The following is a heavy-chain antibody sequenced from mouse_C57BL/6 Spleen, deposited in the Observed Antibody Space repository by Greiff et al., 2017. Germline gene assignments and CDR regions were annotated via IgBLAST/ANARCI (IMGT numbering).Heavy chain of an antibody. CDR2: IDPENGDT. CDR3: TRVYYGNYWYFDV. CDR1: GFNIKDDY. Sequence: EVMLVESGAELVRPGASVKLSCTASGFNIKDDYMHWVKQRPEQGLEWIGWIDPENGDTEYASKFQGKATITADTSSNTAYLQLSSLTSEDTAVYYCTRVYYGNYWYFDVWGTGTTVTVSS. J-gene: IGHJ1*03. D-gene: IGHD2-1*01. V-gene: IGHV14-4*01.